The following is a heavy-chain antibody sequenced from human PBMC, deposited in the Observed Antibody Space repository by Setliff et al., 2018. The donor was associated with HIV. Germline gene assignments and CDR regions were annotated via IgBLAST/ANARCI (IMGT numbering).Heavy chain of an antibody. J-gene: IGHJ4*02. V-gene: IGHV4-34*01. CDR1: GGSFSDYY. D-gene: IGHD3-3*01. CDR3: ARSIVPVASGYYYFEY. CDR2: INHSGRT. Sequence: SETLSLTCAVYGGSFSDYYWTWIRQPPGKGLEWIGEINHSGRTNYNPSLKSRVTISVDTSKNQFSLRLSSVAAGDTAVYYCARSIVPVASGYYYFEYWGQGTLVTVSS.